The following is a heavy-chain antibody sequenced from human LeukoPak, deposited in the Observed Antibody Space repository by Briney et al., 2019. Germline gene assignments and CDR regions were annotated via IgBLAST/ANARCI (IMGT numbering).Heavy chain of an antibody. CDR3: ARRTYYDFWSGYHFDY. J-gene: IGHJ4*02. CDR2: IYPGDSDT. V-gene: IGHV5-51*01. D-gene: IGHD3-3*01. Sequence: GESLKISCKGSGYSFTSYWIGWVRQMPGKGLEWMGIIYPGDSDTRYSPSFQGQVTISADKSISTAYLQWSSLKASDTAMYYCARRTYYDFWSGYHFDYWGQGTLVTVSS. CDR1: GYSFTSYW.